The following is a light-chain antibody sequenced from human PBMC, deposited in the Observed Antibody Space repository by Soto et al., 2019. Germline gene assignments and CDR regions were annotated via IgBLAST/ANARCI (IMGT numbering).Light chain of an antibody. CDR1: QGIDSY. J-gene: IGKJ5*01. V-gene: IGKV1-9*01. CDR2: ETS. Sequence: IQFTQSPSSLSASVGDRVTITCRASQGIDSYLAWYQQRPGKVPQLLIYETSILQSGVSSRFSGSGSGTDFTLEISRVETDDVGIYYCMQSTQLPPTFGQGTRLEI. CDR3: MQSTQLPPT.